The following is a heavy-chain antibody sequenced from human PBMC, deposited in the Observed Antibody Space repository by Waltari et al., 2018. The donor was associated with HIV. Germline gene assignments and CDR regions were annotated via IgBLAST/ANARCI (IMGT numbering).Heavy chain of an antibody. CDR3: AKGTAEYYGSGRLGV. V-gene: IGHV3-9*01. D-gene: IGHD3-10*01. CDR2: ISWNSGSI. Sequence: EVQLVESGGGLVQPGRSLRLSCAASGFTFDDYAMHWVRQAPGKGLEGVSGISWNSGSIVYADSVKGRFTISRDNAKNSLYLQMNSLRAEDTALYYCAKGTAEYYGSGRLGVWGQGTTVTVSS. J-gene: IGHJ6*02. CDR1: GFTFDDYA.